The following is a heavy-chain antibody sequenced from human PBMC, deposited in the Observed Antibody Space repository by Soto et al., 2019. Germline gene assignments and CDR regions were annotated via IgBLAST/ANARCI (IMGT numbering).Heavy chain of an antibody. CDR3: AKDQSGWELLIPYYYYGMDV. Sequence: EVQLLESGGGLVQPGGSLRLSCAASGFTFSNYAMSWVRQAPGKGLEWVSAISGSGGSTYYADSVKGRFTISRDNSKNTLYLQMNSLRAEDTAVYYCAKDQSGWELLIPYYYYGMDVWGQGTTVTVSS. D-gene: IGHD1-26*01. V-gene: IGHV3-23*01. J-gene: IGHJ6*02. CDR1: GFTFSNYA. CDR2: ISGSGGST.